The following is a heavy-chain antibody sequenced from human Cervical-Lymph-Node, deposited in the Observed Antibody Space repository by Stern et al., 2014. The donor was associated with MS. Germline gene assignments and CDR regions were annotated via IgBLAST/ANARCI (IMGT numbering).Heavy chain of an antibody. CDR2: VIPIFGPA. V-gene: IGHV1-69*01. Sequence: VQLVQSGAEVKKPGSSVKVSCKASGGTFSSYALRWVRQAPGPGLEWMGGVIPIFGPANYAQKFQGRVTITADESTSTAYMELSSLRSEDTAVYYCASSLHYSSGWYLCDYWGQGTLVTVSS. CDR3: ASSLHYSSGWYLCDY. CDR1: GGTFSSYA. J-gene: IGHJ4*02. D-gene: IGHD6-19*01.